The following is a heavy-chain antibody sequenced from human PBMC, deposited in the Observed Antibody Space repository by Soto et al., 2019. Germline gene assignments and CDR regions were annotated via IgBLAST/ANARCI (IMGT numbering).Heavy chain of an antibody. J-gene: IGHJ4*02. CDR2: IIPIFGTA. D-gene: IGHD3-22*01. V-gene: IGHV1-69*13. CDR1: GGTFSSYA. Sequence: SVKVSCKASGGTFSSYAISWVRQAPGQGLEWMGGIIPIFGTANYAQKFQGRVTITADESTSTAYMELSSLRSEDTAVYYCARTDYYDSSGYYYFFDYWGQGTLVTVSS. CDR3: ARTDYYDSSGYYYFFDY.